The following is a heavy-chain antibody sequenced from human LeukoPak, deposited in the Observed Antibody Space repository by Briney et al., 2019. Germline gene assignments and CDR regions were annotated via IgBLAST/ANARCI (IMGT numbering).Heavy chain of an antibody. Sequence: PGRSLRLSCAASGFTFSSYGMHWVRQAPGKGLEWVAVISYDGSNKYYADSVKGRFTISRDNSKNTLYLQMNSLRAEDTAVYYCARAFKGGEVVYWGQGTLVTVSS. CDR1: GFTFSSYG. CDR2: ISYDGSNK. V-gene: IGHV3-30*03. J-gene: IGHJ4*02. CDR3: ARAFKGGEVVY. D-gene: IGHD3-16*01.